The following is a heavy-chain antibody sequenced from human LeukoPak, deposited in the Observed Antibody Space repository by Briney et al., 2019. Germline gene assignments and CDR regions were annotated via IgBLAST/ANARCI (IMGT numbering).Heavy chain of an antibody. D-gene: IGHD3-22*01. CDR2: ISGSGGST. CDR1: GFTFSSYA. V-gene: IGHV3-23*01. J-gene: IGHJ4*02. Sequence: GGSLRLSCAASGFTFSSYAMSWVHQAPGKGLEWVSAISGSGGSTYYADSVKGRFTISRDNSKNTLYLQMNSLRAEDTAVYYCAKDRYDSSGYDSYYFDYWGQGTLVTVSS. CDR3: AKDRYDSSGYDSYYFDY.